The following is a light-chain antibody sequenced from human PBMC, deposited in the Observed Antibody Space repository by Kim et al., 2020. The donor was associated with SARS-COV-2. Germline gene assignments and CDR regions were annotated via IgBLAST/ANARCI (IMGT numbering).Light chain of an antibody. J-gene: IGLJ3*02. Sequence: GRSGTVACTGTGSDVGAYDYVSWYQQHPGRAPRLMIYEVNQRPSGVPDRFSGSKSGNTASLTVSGLQAEDEADYHCSSYAGGTKVVFGGGTQLAVL. CDR3: SSYAGGTKVV. CDR2: EVN. V-gene: IGLV2-8*01. CDR1: GSDVGAYDY.